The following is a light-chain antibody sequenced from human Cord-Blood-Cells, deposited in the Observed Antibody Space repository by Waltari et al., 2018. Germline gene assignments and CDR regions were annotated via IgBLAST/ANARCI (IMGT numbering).Light chain of an antibody. J-gene: IGKJ4*01. CDR2: DAS. Sequence: DTQMTQSPSTLSASVGDRVTITCRASQGISSWLAWYQQKPGKAPKLLIYDASSLESGVPSRFSGSGSGTEFTLTISSLQPDDFATYYCQQYNSYLTFGGGTKVEIK. V-gene: IGKV1-5*01. CDR1: QGISSW. CDR3: QQYNSYLT.